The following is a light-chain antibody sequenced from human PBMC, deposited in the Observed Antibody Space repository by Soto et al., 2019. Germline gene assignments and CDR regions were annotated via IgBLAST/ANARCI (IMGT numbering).Light chain of an antibody. Sequence: DIQMTQSPSILSACVEDRVAITCRASQSISSWLAWYQQKPGKAPKLLIYDASSLESGVPSRFSGSGSDTEFTLTINNLQPDDFATYHCQQYNRYSLTFGGGTKVDIK. CDR1: QSISSW. J-gene: IGKJ4*01. CDR3: QQYNRYSLT. V-gene: IGKV1-5*01. CDR2: DAS.